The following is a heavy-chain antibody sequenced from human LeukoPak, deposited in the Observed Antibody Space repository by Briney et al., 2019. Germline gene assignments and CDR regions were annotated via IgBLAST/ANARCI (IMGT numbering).Heavy chain of an antibody. CDR2: INPNSGGT. D-gene: IGHD4-17*01. Sequence: ASVKVSCKASGYTFTGYYMHWVRQAPGQGLEWMGWINPNSGGTNYAQKFQGRVTMTRDTSISTAYMELGRLRSDDTAVYYCARDAAPYGDYVTFDYWGQGTLVTVSS. V-gene: IGHV1-2*02. CDR1: GYTFTGYY. CDR3: ARDAAPYGDYVTFDY. J-gene: IGHJ4*02.